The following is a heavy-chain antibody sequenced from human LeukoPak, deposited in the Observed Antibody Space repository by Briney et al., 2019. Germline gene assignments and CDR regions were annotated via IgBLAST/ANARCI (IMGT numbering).Heavy chain of an antibody. V-gene: IGHV3-30*18. D-gene: IGHD2-15*01. CDR3: AKAATHYYYYYGMDV. CDR1: GFTFSSYG. CDR2: KSYDGSNK. J-gene: IGHJ6*04. Sequence: GGSLRLSCAASGFTFSSYGMHWVRQAPGKGLEWVAVKSYDGSNKYYADSVKGRFTISRDNSKNTLYLQMNSLRAEDTAVYYCAKAATHYYYYYGMDVWGKGTTVTVSS.